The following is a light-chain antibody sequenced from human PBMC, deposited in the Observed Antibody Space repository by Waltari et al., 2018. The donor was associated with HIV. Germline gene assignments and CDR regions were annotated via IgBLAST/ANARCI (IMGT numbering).Light chain of an antibody. CDR1: QSVGTF. CDR2: DAS. Sequence: EIVLTQSPATMSLSPGERATLSCRASQSVGTFLGGYQQKPGQAPRLLVYDASNTAAGIPARFRGSGSGTDFTLTISSLEPEDSAVYYCQERSNWPPITFGQGTRLEIK. CDR3: QERSNWPPIT. V-gene: IGKV3-11*01. J-gene: IGKJ5*01.